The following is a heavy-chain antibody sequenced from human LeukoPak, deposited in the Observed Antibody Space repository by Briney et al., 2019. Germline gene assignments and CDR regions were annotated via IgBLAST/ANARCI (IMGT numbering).Heavy chain of an antibody. Sequence: ASVNVSFKASGYTFTDYYMHWVRQAPGQGLEWMGWINPESGGTNYAQKFQGRVTMTRDTSISTAYMELSRLRDDDTAGYYCAKDLQWEPPRGDALDMCGQGTMVSAS. J-gene: IGHJ3*02. D-gene: IGHD1-26*01. CDR3: AKDLQWEPPRGDALDM. CDR2: INPESGGT. CDR1: GYTFTDYY. V-gene: IGHV1-2*02.